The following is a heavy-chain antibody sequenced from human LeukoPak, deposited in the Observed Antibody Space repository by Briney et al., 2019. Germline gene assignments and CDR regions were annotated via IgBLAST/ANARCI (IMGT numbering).Heavy chain of an antibody. CDR1: GVSISSSSYY. CDR3: ARRSLVPAAIRNDY. Sequence: SETLSLTCTVSGVSISSSSYYWGWIRQPPGKGLEWIGSIYYSGSAYYNPSLKSRVSISVDTSKNQFSLKLSSVTAADTAVYYCARRSLVPAAIRNDYWGQGTPVTVSS. V-gene: IGHV4-39*07. CDR2: IYYSGSA. D-gene: IGHD2-2*02. J-gene: IGHJ4*02.